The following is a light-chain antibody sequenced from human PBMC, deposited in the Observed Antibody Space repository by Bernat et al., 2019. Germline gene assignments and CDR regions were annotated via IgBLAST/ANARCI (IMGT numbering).Light chain of an antibody. Sequence: HSALTQPASVSGSPGQSITISCTGTSSDVGGYDYVSWYQQHPGRAPKLMIYDVRDRPSGISNRFSGSKSGDTASLTISGLLAEDEADYYCSSYTSSSTLVFGGGTRLTVL. CDR3: SSYTSSSTLV. CDR1: SSDVGGYDY. J-gene: IGLJ3*02. V-gene: IGLV2-14*03. CDR2: DVR.